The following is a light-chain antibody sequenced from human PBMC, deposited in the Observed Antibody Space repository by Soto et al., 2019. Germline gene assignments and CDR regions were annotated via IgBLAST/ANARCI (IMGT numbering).Light chain of an antibody. Sequence: QSALTQPASVSGSPGQSITISCTGTSSDVGGYNYVSWYQCHPDKAPKLMIYDVSNRPSGVSTRFSGSKSDKTASLTISGLQAEDEAEYFCSSYTSGSTYVFGTGTKLTVL. V-gene: IGLV2-14*01. CDR2: DVS. CDR1: SSDVGGYNY. CDR3: SSYTSGSTYV. J-gene: IGLJ1*01.